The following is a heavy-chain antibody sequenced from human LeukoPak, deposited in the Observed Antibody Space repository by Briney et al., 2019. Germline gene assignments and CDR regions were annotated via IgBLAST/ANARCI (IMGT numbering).Heavy chain of an antibody. D-gene: IGHD2-21*02. Sequence: GGSLRLSCAASGLPLSTYWMHWVRQPPGKGLVWVSRISPDGSSRSYADSVKGRFIMSRDNAKNTLSLQMNSLTAEDTAVYCCARDGGLLPDNWGKGTLVTVSS. CDR1: GLPLSTYW. CDR2: ISPDGSSR. CDR3: ARDGGLLPDN. V-gene: IGHV3-74*01. J-gene: IGHJ4*02.